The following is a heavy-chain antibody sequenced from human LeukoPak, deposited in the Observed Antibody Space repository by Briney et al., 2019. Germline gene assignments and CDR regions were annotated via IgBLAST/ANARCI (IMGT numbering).Heavy chain of an antibody. CDR2: ILYDGTNK. Sequence: GGSLRLSCAASGFTFSSFGMHWVRQAPGQGLEWVAFILYDGTNKYYADSVKGRFTISRDNSKNTLYLQMNSLRAEDTAVYYCARKVVGATRELFDYWGQGTLVTVSS. D-gene: IGHD1-26*01. V-gene: IGHV3-30*19. J-gene: IGHJ4*02. CDR3: ARKVVGATRELFDY. CDR1: GFTFSSFG.